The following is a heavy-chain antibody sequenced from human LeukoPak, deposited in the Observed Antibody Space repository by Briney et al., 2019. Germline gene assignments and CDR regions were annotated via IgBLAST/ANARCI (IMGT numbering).Heavy chain of an antibody. Sequence: PGGSLRLSCAASGFTFSSYGMHWVRQAPGKGLEWVAVIWYDGSNKYYADSVKGRFTISRDNSKNTLYLQMNSLRAGDTAVYYCARGEGWIQLWSFDYWGQGTLVTVSS. CDR1: GFTFSSYG. CDR2: IWYDGSNK. D-gene: IGHD5-18*01. J-gene: IGHJ4*02. CDR3: ARGEGWIQLWSFDY. V-gene: IGHV3-33*01.